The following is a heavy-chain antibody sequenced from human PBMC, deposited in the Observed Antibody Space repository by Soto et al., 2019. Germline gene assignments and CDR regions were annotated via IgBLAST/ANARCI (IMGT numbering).Heavy chain of an antibody. CDR3: AKSKSGYDVYYYYYGMDV. CDR2: ISYDGSNK. Sequence: GFPRLSCAASGFTFSSYGMHWVRQAPGKGLEWVAVISYDGSNKYYADSVKGRFTISRDNSKNTLYLQMNSLRAEDTAVYYCAKSKSGYDVYYYYYGMDVWGQGTTVTVSS. J-gene: IGHJ6*02. D-gene: IGHD5-12*01. CDR1: GFTFSSYG. V-gene: IGHV3-30*18.